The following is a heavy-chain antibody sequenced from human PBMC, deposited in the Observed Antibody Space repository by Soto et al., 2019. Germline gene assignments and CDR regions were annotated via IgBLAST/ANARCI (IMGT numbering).Heavy chain of an antibody. CDR2: IIPIFGTA. CDR1: GGTFSSYA. D-gene: IGHD2-2*01. J-gene: IGHJ6*02. CDR3: AGAIIAVPGPNYYYYGMDV. Sequence: QVQLVQSGAEVKKPGSSVKVSCKASGGTFSSYAISWVRQAPGQGLEWMGGIIPIFGTANYAQKFQGRVTITADKSTSTAYMELSSLRSEDTAVYYCAGAIIAVPGPNYYYYGMDVWGQGTTVTVS. V-gene: IGHV1-69*06.